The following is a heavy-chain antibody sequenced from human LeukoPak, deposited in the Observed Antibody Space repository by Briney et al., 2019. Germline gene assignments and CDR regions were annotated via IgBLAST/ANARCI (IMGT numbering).Heavy chain of an antibody. D-gene: IGHD1-26*01. CDR2: IIPIFGTA. V-gene: IGHV1-69*05. CDR1: GGTFSSYA. Sequence: ASVKVSCKASGGTFSSYAISWVRQAPGQGLEWMGRIIPIFGTANYAQKFQGRVTITTDESTSRAYMELSSLRSEDTAVYYCARVDSGSYYGAFDIWGQGTMVTVSS. CDR3: ARVDSGSYYGAFDI. J-gene: IGHJ3*02.